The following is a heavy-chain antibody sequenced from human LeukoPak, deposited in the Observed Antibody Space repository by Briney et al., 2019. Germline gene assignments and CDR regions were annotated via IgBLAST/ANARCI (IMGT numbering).Heavy chain of an antibody. CDR3: ERNGQLYYFNY. CDR1: GGSISSRIYY. D-gene: IGHD6-13*01. CDR2: IYYSGST. V-gene: IGHV4-39*07. J-gene: IGHJ4*02. Sequence: SETLSLTCTVSGGSISSRIYYWGCIRHPPGKRLEWSGSIYYSGSTYYNPSLKSRVTISVDTSKNQFSLKLSSVTAADTAVYSCERNGQLYYFNYWGQGNLVTVSS.